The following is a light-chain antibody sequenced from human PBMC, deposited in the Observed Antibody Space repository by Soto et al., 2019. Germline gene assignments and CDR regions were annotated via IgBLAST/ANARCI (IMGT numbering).Light chain of an antibody. CDR3: CSYAGFAV. CDR2: EDN. J-gene: IGLJ2*01. Sequence: QSALTQPASVSGSPGQSITISCSATNSDVGNYPLVSWYRQHPGKAPKLIIYEDNKRPSGVSLRFSGSKSGNTASLTISGLQAEDEAEYYCCSYAGFAVFGGGTKLTVL. CDR1: NSDVGNYPL. V-gene: IGLV2-23*01.